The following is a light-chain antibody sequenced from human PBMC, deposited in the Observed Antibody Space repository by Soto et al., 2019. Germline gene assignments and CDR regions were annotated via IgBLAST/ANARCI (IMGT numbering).Light chain of an antibody. J-gene: IGLJ1*01. CDR1: SSDIGRYNY. V-gene: IGLV2-14*01. CDR2: DVS. CDR3: SSYISSSTYV. Sequence: QSVLAQPASVSGSPGQSITISCIGTSSDIGRYNYVSWYQQYPGKAPKFMIYDVSNRPSGASNRFSGSKSGNTASLTISGLQAEDEADYYCSSYISSSTYVFGTGTKVTVL.